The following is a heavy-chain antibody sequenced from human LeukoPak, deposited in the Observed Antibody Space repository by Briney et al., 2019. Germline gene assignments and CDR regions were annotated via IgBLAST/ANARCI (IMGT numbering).Heavy chain of an antibody. J-gene: IGHJ5*02. CDR3: VRVLSGSWDWFDP. D-gene: IGHD3-22*01. Sequence: GGSLRLSCAASGFTFSRYWIHWVRQAPGKGLEWVSRINPDGSTTTYADSVKGRFTISRDNAKNTVYLQMNSLRAEDTALYHCVRVLSGSWDWFDPWGQGTLVTVSS. CDR2: INPDGSTT. CDR1: GFTFSRYW. V-gene: IGHV3-74*01.